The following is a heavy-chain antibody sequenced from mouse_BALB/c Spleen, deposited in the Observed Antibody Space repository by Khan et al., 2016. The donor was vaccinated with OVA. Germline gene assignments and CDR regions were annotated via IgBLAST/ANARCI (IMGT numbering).Heavy chain of an antibody. J-gene: IGHJ2*01. V-gene: IGHV3-2*02. CDR2: ISYSGNT. CDR1: GYSITTDYA. CDR3: ARVYGGDFDY. Sequence: EVQLVESGPGLVKPSQSLSLTCTVTGYSITTDYAWNWIRQFPGNKLEWMGFISYSGNTKYNPSIKSRTSITRDTSKNQFFLQLKSVTTEDTARYYCARVYGGDFDYWGQGTTLTVSS. D-gene: IGHD1-1*01.